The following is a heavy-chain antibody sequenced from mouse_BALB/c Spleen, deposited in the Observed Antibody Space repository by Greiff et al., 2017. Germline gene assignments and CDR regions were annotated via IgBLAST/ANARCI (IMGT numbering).Heavy chain of an antibody. CDR1: GYTFTTYP. D-gene: IGHD2-1*01. V-gene: IGHV1-47*01. CDR3: ARGGGNYERFAY. J-gene: IGHJ3*01. Sequence: VKLMESGAELVKPGASVKMSCKAFGYTFTTYPIEWMKQNHGKSLEWIGNFHPYNDDTKYNEKFKGKAKLTVEKSSSTVYLELSRLTSDDSAVYYCARGGGNYERFAYWGQGTLVTVSA. CDR2: FHPYNDDT.